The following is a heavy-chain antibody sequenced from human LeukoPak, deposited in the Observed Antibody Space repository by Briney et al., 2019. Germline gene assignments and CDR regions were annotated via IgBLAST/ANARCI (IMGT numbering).Heavy chain of an antibody. J-gene: IGHJ4*02. V-gene: IGHV3-7*01. CDR2: IKQDGSEK. D-gene: IGHD2-8*01. Sequence: GGSLRLSCAASGFTFSNYWMSWVRQAPGKGLEWVANIKQDGSEKYYVDSVKGRFTISRDNAKNSLYLQMSSLRAEDTAVYFCARDPFGVYSDYWGQGTLVTVSS. CDR3: ARDPFGVYSDY. CDR1: GFTFSNYW.